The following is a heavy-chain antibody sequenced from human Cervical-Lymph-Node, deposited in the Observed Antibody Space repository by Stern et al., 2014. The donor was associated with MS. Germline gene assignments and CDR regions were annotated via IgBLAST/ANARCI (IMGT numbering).Heavy chain of an antibody. V-gene: IGHV3-11*06. CDR2: ISSSGTYT. CDR1: GFMFSDYY. D-gene: IGHD3-22*01. Sequence: QVQLVESGGGLVKPGGSLRLSCAASGFMFSDYYMRWIRQAPGKGLELVSYISSSGTYTNYADSVKGRFTISRDNAKNSLYLQMSSLRAEDTAVYYCATDPYYNDKGVRDDAFDLWGRGTVVTVSA. J-gene: IGHJ3*01. CDR3: ATDPYYNDKGVRDDAFDL.